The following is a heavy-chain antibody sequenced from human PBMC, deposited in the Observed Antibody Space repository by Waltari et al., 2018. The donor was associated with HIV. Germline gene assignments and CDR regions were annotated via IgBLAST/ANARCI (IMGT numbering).Heavy chain of an antibody. CDR2: IAYDGSNK. Sequence: QVQLVESGGGVVQPGRSLRFSCSASGFTFSGYAMHWVRQAPGKGLEWVAVIAYDGSNKYYADSVKGRFTISRDNSKNTLYLQMNSLRAEDTAVYYCARGGGYSSSYYFDYWGQGTLVTVSS. V-gene: IGHV3-30-3*01. CDR3: ARGGGYSSSYYFDY. D-gene: IGHD5-12*01. CDR1: GFTFSGYA. J-gene: IGHJ4*02.